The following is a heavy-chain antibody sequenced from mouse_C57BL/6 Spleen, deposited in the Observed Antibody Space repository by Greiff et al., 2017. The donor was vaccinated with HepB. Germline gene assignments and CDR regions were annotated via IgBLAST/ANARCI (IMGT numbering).Heavy chain of an antibody. V-gene: IGHV1-15*01. Sequence: QVQLQQSGAELVRPGASVTLSCKASGYTFTDYEMHWVKQTPVHGLEWIGAIDPETGGTAYNQKFKGKAILTADKSSSTAYMELRSLTSEDSAVYYCTSNYDYAMDYWGQGTSVTVSS. D-gene: IGHD2-1*01. CDR3: TSNYDYAMDY. CDR1: GYTFTDYE. J-gene: IGHJ4*01. CDR2: IDPETGGT.